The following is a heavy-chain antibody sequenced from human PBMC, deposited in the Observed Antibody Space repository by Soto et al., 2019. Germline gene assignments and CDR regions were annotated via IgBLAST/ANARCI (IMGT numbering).Heavy chain of an antibody. Sequence: GESLTIYCTGSGYSFSSYWIPWVRQKPGKGLEWMGRIDPSDSQTYYSPSFRGHVTISVTKSITTVFLQWSSLRASDTAMYYCARQIYDSDTGPNFQYYFDSWGQGTPVTVSS. CDR2: IDPSDSQT. J-gene: IGHJ4*02. CDR1: GYSFSSYW. V-gene: IGHV5-10-1*01. CDR3: ARQIYDSDTGPNFQYYFDS. D-gene: IGHD3-22*01.